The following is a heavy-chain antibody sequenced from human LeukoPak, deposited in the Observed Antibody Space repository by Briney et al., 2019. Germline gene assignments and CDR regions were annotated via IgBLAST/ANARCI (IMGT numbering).Heavy chain of an antibody. V-gene: IGHV3-7*01. CDR1: GFTFSSYS. Sequence: GRSLRLSCEASGFTFSSYSMHWVRQAPGKGLEWVANIKEDGSEKYYVDSVKGRFTISRDNAKNSLYLQMNSLRAEDTAVYYCARDSSGWYGGYFDYWGQGTLVTVSS. CDR3: ARDSSGWYGGYFDY. J-gene: IGHJ4*02. CDR2: IKEDGSEK. D-gene: IGHD6-19*01.